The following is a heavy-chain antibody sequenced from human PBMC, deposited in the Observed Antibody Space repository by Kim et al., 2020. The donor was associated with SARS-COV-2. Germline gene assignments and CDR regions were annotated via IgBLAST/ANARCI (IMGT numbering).Heavy chain of an antibody. V-gene: IGHV1-2*06. J-gene: IGHJ6*03. D-gene: IGHD6-19*01. CDR3: ARDWGLVLSVNYMDV. CDR1: GYTFTGYY. Sequence: ASVKVSCKASGYTFTGYYMHWVRQAPGQGLEWMGRINPNSGGTNYAQKFQGRVTMTRDTSISTAYMELSRLRSDDTAVYYCARDWGLVLSVNYMDVWGKGTTVTVSS. CDR2: INPNSGGT.